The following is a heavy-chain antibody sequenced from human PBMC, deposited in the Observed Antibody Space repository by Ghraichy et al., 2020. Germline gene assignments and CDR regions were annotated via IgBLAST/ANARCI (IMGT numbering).Heavy chain of an antibody. J-gene: IGHJ5*02. CDR1: GFTFTSYA. CDR2: ISLSGGAT. Sequence: GGYLRLSCAASGFTFTSYAMSWVRQAPGEGLDWVAAISLSGGATYYADSVKGRFTISRDNSKNTLFLHMSSLRAEDTALYYCVKDIRDNGNYGWFDPWGQGTLVTVSS. D-gene: IGHD1-26*01. CDR3: VKDIRDNGNYGWFDP. V-gene: IGHV3-23*01.